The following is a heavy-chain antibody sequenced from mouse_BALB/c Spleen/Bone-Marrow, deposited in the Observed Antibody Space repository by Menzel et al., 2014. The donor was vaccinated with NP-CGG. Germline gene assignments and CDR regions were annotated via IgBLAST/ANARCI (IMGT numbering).Heavy chain of an antibody. CDR1: GYTFTGYV. CDR2: IYPGSGST. J-gene: IGHJ4*01. CDR3: ARGGNFAAMDY. V-gene: IGHV1-77*01. D-gene: IGHD2-1*01. Sequence: VQLQQSGPELVKPGTSVKMSCKASGYTFTGYVIIWVKQRTGQGLEWIGEIYPGSGSTSYNEKFKDKATLTADKSSNTTYMQLSSLTSEDSAVYFCARGGNFAAMDYWGQGTSVTVSS.